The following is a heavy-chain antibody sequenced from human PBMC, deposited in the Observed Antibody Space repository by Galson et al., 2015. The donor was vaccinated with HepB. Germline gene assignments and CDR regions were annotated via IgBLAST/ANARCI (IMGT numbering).Heavy chain of an antibody. D-gene: IGHD1-26*01. CDR1: GFTVSDHF. CDR2: IRNKARTSTT. V-gene: IGHV3-72*01. J-gene: IGHJ4*02. Sequence: CAVSGFTVSDHFIDWIREAPGKGLEWVGRIRNKARTSTTDYAASVKGRFTISRDDLKNSVFLQMNSLRTEDTAVYYCVRDSSWSYDYWGQGTLVTVSS. CDR3: VRDSSWSYDY.